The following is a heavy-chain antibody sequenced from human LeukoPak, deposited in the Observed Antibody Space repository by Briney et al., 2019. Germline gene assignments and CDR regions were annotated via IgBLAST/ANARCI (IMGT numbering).Heavy chain of an antibody. CDR2: ISTDGSIA. J-gene: IGHJ4*02. Sequence: GGSLRLSCAASGFTFSAYWVHWVRQGPGEGLVWVSRISTDGSIATYGDSVKGRFTISRDNAKNTVYLQLNSLRAEDTAVYYCATIRSYDSTSSDFWGQGTPVTVSS. CDR1: GFTFSAYW. V-gene: IGHV3-74*03. CDR3: ATIRSYDSTSSDF. D-gene: IGHD3-22*01.